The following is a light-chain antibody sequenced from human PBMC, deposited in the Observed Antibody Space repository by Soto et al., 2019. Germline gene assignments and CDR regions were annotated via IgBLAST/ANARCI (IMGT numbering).Light chain of an antibody. V-gene: IGKV1-12*01. CDR2: AAS. Sequence: DIQMTQSPSSVSASVGDRVTITCRSSEDISTWLAWYQQKPGKAPKLLIYAASSLQSGVPSRFSGSGSGTYFTLPISSLQPEDCAPYYGQHADSFTLITLGQGTRRDIK. J-gene: IGKJ5*01. CDR3: QHADSFTLIT. CDR1: EDISTW.